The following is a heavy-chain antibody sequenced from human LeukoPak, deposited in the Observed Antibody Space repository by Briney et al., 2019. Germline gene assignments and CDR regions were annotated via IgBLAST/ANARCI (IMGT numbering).Heavy chain of an antibody. Sequence: GGSLRLSCGASGFTFSNALMSWVRQAPGKGLECVGHIKTNSDGGTTDYAARVKGRFAISRDDSKNTLYLQMNSLKTEDTAMYYCSAIPPGDASSDYWGQGTLVTVSS. V-gene: IGHV3-15*01. CDR2: IKTNSDGGTT. CDR3: SAIPPGDASSDY. CDR1: GFTFSNAL. D-gene: IGHD5-24*01. J-gene: IGHJ4*02.